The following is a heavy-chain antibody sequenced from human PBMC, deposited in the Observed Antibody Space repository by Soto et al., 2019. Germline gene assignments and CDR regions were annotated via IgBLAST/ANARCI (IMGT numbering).Heavy chain of an antibody. D-gene: IGHD3-10*01. CDR2: MNPNSGNT. CDR1: GYTFTSYD. Sequence: QVQLVQSGAEVKKPGASVKVSCKASGYTFTSYDINWVRQATGQGLEWMGWMNPNSGNTGYAQKFQGRVTMTRNTSISTAYRELSSLRAEDTAVYYCARDGTTMVRGVTTFDYWGQGTLVTVSS. CDR3: ARDGTTMVRGVTTFDY. J-gene: IGHJ4*02. V-gene: IGHV1-8*01.